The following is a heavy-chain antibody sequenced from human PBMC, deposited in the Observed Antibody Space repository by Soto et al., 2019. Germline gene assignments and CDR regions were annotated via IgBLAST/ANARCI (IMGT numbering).Heavy chain of an antibody. D-gene: IGHD2-2*02. Sequence: PSETLSLTCAVSGYSIISGYYWGWIRQPPGKGLEWIGSIYHSGSTYYNPSLKSRVTISVDTSKNQFSLKLSSVTAADTAVYYCARVPYQLLYSGDDYWGQGTLVTVSS. J-gene: IGHJ4*02. CDR1: GYSIISGYY. V-gene: IGHV4-38-2*01. CDR2: IYHSGST. CDR3: ARVPYQLLYSGDDY.